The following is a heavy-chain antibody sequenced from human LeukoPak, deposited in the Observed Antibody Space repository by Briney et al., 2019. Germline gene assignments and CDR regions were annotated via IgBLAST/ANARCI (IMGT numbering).Heavy chain of an antibody. J-gene: IGHJ6*03. CDR1: GFTFSSYW. CDR2: IKQDGSEK. CDR3: AKDRRGSYYYYYYMDV. V-gene: IGHV3-7*03. Sequence: SGGSLRLSCAASGFTFSSYWMSWVRQAPGKGLEWVANIKQDGSEKYYVDSVKGRFTISRDNAKNSLYLQMNSLRAEDTALYYCAKDRRGSYYYYYYMDVWGKGTTVTVSS. D-gene: IGHD1-26*01.